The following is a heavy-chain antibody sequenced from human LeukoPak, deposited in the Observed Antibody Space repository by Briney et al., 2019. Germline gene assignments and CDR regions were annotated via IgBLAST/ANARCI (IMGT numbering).Heavy chain of an antibody. D-gene: IGHD3-22*01. CDR1: GGSISSGSYY. J-gene: IGHJ3*02. Sequence: PSETLSLTCTVSGGSISSGSYYWGWIRQPPGKGLEWIGNIYYSGSTYYNPSLKSRVTISVDTSKNQFSLKLSSVTAADTAVYYCARTLYDSSGYYASQSAFDIWGQGTMVTVSS. CDR2: IYYSGST. V-gene: IGHV4-39*07. CDR3: ARTLYDSSGYYASQSAFDI.